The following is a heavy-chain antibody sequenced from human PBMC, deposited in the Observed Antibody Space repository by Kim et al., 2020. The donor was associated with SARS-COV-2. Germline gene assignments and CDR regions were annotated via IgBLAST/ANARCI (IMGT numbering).Heavy chain of an antibody. J-gene: IGHJ6*02. CDR1: GFSLTTRAVG. D-gene: IGHD2-21*02. CDR3: AHTWCAGDCLPRNYYYGVDV. Sequence: SGPTLVNPTQTLTLTCTFSGFSLTTRAVGVGWIRQPPGKALEWVAIVYWDNDKRYSPSLKSRLTITKDTAANQVVLTMTNVDPADTATYYCAHTWCAGDCLPRNYYYGVDVWGQGNTVPVSS. CDR2: VYWDNDK. V-gene: IGHV2-5*02.